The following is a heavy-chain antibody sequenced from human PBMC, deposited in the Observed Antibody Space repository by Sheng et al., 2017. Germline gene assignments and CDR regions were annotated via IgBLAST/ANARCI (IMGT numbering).Heavy chain of an antibody. CDR1: GFTFSSYA. D-gene: IGHD3-16*01. V-gene: IGHV3-30-3*01. J-gene: IGHJ3*02. CDR2: ISYDGSNK. CDR3: GGGDAFVY. Sequence: QVQLVESGGGVVQPGRSLRLSCAASGFTFSSYAMHWVRQAPGKGLEWVAVISYDGSNKYYADSVKGRFTISRDNSKNTLYLQMNSLRAEDTAVYYCGGGDAFVYLGPRDNGHRLF.